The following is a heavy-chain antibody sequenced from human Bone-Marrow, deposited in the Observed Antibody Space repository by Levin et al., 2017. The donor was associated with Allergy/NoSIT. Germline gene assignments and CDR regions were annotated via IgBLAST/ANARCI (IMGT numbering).Heavy chain of an antibody. V-gene: IGHV4-61*02. D-gene: IGHD1-14*01. CDR2: IYTSGST. J-gene: IGHJ4*02. CDR3: SRISRTWGDPNPAY. CDR1: GGSIRSGSYY. Sequence: SQTLSLTCTVSGGSIRSGSYYWSWIRQPAGKGLEWIGRIYTSGSTNYSPSLRSRVTISLDTSKNQFSLNLTSVTAADTATYYCSRISRTWGDPNPAYWGQGTLVTVSS.